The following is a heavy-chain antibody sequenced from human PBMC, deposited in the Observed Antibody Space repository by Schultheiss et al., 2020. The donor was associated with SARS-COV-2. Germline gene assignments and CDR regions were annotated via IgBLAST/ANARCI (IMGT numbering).Heavy chain of an antibody. Sequence: SETLSLTCTVSGGSISSYYWSWIRQPPGKGLEWIGSIYHSGSTYYNPSLKSRVTISVDTSKNQFSLKLSSVTAADTAVYYCAMSGSYFNYWGQGTLVTVSS. J-gene: IGHJ4*02. CDR3: AMSGSYFNY. V-gene: IGHV4-59*04. CDR1: GGSISSYY. CDR2: IYHSGST. D-gene: IGHD1-26*01.